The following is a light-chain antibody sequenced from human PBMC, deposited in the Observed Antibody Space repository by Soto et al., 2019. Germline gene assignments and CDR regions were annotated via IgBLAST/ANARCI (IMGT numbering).Light chain of an antibody. Sequence: EVVLTQSPGTLSLSPGERATLSCRASQSVSNTYVAWYQHIPGQTPRLLIYGASNRATGIPDRFSGSGSGTDFTLTISRLEPEDFAVNYCQQHDSSPWMFGQGTKVDIK. V-gene: IGKV3-20*01. CDR2: GAS. CDR3: QQHDSSPWM. J-gene: IGKJ1*01. CDR1: QSVSNTY.